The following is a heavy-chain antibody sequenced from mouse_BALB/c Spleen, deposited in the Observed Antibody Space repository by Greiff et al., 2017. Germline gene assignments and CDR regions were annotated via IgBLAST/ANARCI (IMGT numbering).Heavy chain of an antibody. CDR1: GYTFTSYW. CDR2: INPSTGYT. Sequence: VQVVESGAELAKPGASVKMSCKASGYTFTSYWMHWVKQRPGQGLEWIGYINPSTGYTEYNQKFKDKATLTADKSSSTAYMQLSSLTSEDSAVYYCANSWYFDVWGAGTTVTVSS. J-gene: IGHJ1*01. V-gene: IGHV1-7*01. CDR3: ANSWYFDV.